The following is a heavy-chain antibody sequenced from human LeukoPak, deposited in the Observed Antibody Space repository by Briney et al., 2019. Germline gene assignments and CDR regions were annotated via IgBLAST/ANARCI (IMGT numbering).Heavy chain of an antibody. Sequence: GASVKVSCMASGYTFTSYDINWVRQATGEGLEWMGWMNPNSGNTGYAQKFQGRVTMTRNTSISTAYMELSSLRSEDTAVYYCARPPNCSSTSCYGYYYGMDVWGQGTTVTVSS. J-gene: IGHJ6*02. D-gene: IGHD2-2*01. CDR2: MNPNSGNT. V-gene: IGHV1-8*01. CDR3: ARPPNCSSTSCYGYYYGMDV. CDR1: GYTFTSYD.